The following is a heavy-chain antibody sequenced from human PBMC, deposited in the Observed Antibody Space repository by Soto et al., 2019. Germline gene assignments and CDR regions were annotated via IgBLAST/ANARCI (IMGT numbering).Heavy chain of an antibody. CDR1: GFTFTSSA. D-gene: IGHD5-18*01. J-gene: IGHJ6*02. CDR3: AAEEVEDTAMVRDYYYYYGMDV. CDR2: IVVGSGNT. V-gene: IGHV1-58*01. Sequence: ASVKVSCKASGFTFTSSAVQWVRQARGQRLEWIGWIVVGSGNTNYAQKFQERVTITRDMSTSTAYMELSSLRSEDTAVYYCAAEEVEDTAMVRDYYYYYGMDVWGQGTTVTVSS.